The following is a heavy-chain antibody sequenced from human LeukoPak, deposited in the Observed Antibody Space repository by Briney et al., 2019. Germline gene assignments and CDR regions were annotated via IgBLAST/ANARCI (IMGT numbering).Heavy chain of an antibody. J-gene: IGHJ4*02. CDR3: ATSDSSGPNTYFDY. CDR1: GYTLTELS. V-gene: IGHV1-24*01. CDR2: FDPEDGET. D-gene: IGHD3-22*01. Sequence: GASVKVSCKVSGYTLTELSMHWVRQAPGKGLEWMGGFDPEDGETIYAQKFQGRVTMTEDTSTDTAYMELSSLRSEDTAVYYCATSDSSGPNTYFDYWGQGTLVTVSS.